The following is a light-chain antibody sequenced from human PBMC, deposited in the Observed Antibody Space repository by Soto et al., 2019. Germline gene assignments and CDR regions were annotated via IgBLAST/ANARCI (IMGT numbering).Light chain of an antibody. J-gene: IGLJ1*01. CDR3: SSYTRSSTPLNV. CDR1: SSDVGGYNY. V-gene: IGLV2-14*01. CDR2: DVS. Sequence: QSALTQPASVSGSPGQSITISCTGTSSDVGGYNYVSWYQQHPGKAPKLMIYDVSNRTSGVSNRFSGSKSGNTASLTISGRQAEDEADYYCSSYTRSSTPLNVFGPGTKVTVL.